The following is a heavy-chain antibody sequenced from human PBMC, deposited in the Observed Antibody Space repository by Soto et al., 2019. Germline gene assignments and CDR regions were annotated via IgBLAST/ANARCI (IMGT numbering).Heavy chain of an antibody. D-gene: IGHD2-2*01. CDR3: ARDRVYCSSTSCYWFLSYGMDV. V-gene: IGHV3-48*02. CDR1: GFTFSSYS. Sequence: ESGGGLVQPGGSLRLSCAASGFTFSSYSMNWVRQAPGKGLEWVSYISSSSSTIYYADSVKGRFTISRDNAKNSLYLQMNSLRDEDTAVYYCARDRVYCSSTSCYWFLSYGMDVWGQGTTVTVSS. J-gene: IGHJ6*02. CDR2: ISSSSSTI.